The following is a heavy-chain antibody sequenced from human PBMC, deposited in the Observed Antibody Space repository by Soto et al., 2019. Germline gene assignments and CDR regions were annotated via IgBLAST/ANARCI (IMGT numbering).Heavy chain of an antibody. Sequence: QVQLQESGPGLVKPSQTLSLTCTVSGGSISSGGYYWSWIRQHPGKGLEWIGYIYYSGSTYYTPSLKSRVTISVDTSKNQCSLEMSSVTAADTAVYYCARETGIFSDDITDNWFDPWGQGTMVTVSS. V-gene: IGHV4-31*03. J-gene: IGHJ5*02. CDR1: GGSISSGGYY. CDR2: IYYSGST. D-gene: IGHD2-15*01. CDR3: ARETGIFSDDITDNWFDP.